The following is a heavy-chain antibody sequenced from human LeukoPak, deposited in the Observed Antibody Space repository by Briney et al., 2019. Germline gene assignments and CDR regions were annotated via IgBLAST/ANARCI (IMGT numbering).Heavy chain of an antibody. V-gene: IGHV3-21*01. CDR3: ARGKGGYEPIDY. CDR1: GFTFSSYS. Sequence: GGSLRLSCAASGFTFSSYSMNWVRQAPGKGLEWVSSISSSSSYIYYADSVKGRFTISRDNAKNSLYLQMNSLRAEDTAVYYCARGKGGYEPIDYWGQGTLVTVSS. J-gene: IGHJ4*02. D-gene: IGHD5-12*01. CDR2: ISSSSSYI.